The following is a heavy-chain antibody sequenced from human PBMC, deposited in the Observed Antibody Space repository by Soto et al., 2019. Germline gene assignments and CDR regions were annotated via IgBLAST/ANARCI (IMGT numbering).Heavy chain of an antibody. CDR3: ARHEHCSSTSCYSPPMDV. D-gene: IGHD2-2*01. J-gene: IGHJ6*02. CDR1: GYSFTSYW. V-gene: IGHV5-10-1*01. Sequence: GESLKISCKGSGYSFTSYWISWVRQMPGKGLEWMGRIDPSDSYTNYSPSFQGHVTISADKSISTAYLQWSSLKASDTAMCYCARHEHCSSTSCYSPPMDVWGQGTTVTVSS. CDR2: IDPSDSYT.